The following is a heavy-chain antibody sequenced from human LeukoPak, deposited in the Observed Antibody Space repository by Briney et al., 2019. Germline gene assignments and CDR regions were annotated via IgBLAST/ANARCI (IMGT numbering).Heavy chain of an antibody. J-gene: IGHJ2*01. V-gene: IGHV4-34*01. CDR2: IKHSGST. CDR1: GGSFSDYY. Sequence: SETLSLTCAVYGGSFSDYYWSWISQTPGEGLQWIGGIKHSGSTDYNPSLKSRVTMSVDTSKNQFSLKLTSVTAADTAVYYCARGILAKGYFDLWGRDTPVTVSS. D-gene: IGHD3-3*01. CDR3: ARGILAKGYFDL.